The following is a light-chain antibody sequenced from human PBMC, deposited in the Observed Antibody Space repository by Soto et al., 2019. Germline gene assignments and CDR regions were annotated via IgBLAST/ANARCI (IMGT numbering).Light chain of an antibody. CDR1: QGISSW. J-gene: IGKJ4*01. CDR2: AAS. Sequence: DIQITQSPSSFSSSVLERFTITCRASQGISSWLAWYQQKPGKAPKLLIYAASSLQSGVPSRFGGSGSGTDSTLTISSLQPEDFATYYCQQANSFPLTFGGGTKVDIK. V-gene: IGKV1-12*01. CDR3: QQANSFPLT.